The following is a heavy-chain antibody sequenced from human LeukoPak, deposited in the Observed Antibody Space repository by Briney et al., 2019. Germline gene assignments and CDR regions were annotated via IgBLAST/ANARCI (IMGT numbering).Heavy chain of an antibody. V-gene: IGHV3-48*01. CDR1: GFTFSSYS. D-gene: IGHD5-12*01. CDR2: ISSSSTI. CDR3: ARGPGYGHYFDY. J-gene: IGHJ4*02. Sequence: GGSLRLSCAASGFTFSSYSMNWVRQAPGKGLEWVSYISSSSTIYYADSVKGRFTISRDNAKNSLYLQMNSLRAEDTAVYYCARGPGYGHYFDYWGQGALVTVSS.